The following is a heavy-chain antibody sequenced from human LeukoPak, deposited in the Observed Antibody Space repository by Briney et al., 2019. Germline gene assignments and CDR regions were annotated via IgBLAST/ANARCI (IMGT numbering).Heavy chain of an antibody. Sequence: SVKVSCKASGGTFSSYAISWVRQAPGQGLEWMGRIIPILGIANYAQKFQGRVTITADESTSTAYMELSSLRSEDTAVYYCARGPWLAKGYYYYMDVWGKGTTVTVSS. J-gene: IGHJ6*03. V-gene: IGHV1-69*04. CDR2: IIPILGIA. D-gene: IGHD6-19*01. CDR1: GGTFSSYA. CDR3: ARGPWLAKGYYYYMDV.